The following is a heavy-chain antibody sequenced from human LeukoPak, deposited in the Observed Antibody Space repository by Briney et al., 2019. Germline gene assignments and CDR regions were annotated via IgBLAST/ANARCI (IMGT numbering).Heavy chain of an antibody. CDR3: ARSYGSGSYFWIDP. D-gene: IGHD3-10*01. V-gene: IGHV1-69*04. J-gene: IGHJ5*02. Sequence: SVKVSCKAAGGTFSSYAISWVRPAPGQGLEWMGRIIPILGIANYAQKFQGRVTITADKSTSTAYMELSSLRSEDTAVYYCARSYGSGSYFWIDPWGQGTLVTVSS. CDR2: IIPILGIA. CDR1: GGTFSSYA.